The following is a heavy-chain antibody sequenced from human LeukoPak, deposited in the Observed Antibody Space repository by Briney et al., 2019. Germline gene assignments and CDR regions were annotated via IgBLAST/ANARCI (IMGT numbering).Heavy chain of an antibody. V-gene: IGHV1-18*01. CDR1: GYTFTSYG. CDR2: ISAYNGNT. Sequence: ASVKVSCKASGYTFTSYGISWVRQAPGQGLEWMGWISAYNGNTNYAQKLQGRVTMTTDTSTSTAYMELRSLRSDDAAVYYCARTPSLGVVTPDDWFDPWGQGTLVTVSS. J-gene: IGHJ5*02. D-gene: IGHD4-23*01. CDR3: ARTPSLGVVTPDDWFDP.